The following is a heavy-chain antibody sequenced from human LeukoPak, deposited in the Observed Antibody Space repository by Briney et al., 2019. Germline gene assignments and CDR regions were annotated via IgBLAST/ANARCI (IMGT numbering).Heavy chain of an antibody. Sequence: ASVKVSCKVSGYTLTELSMHWVRQAPGKGLEWMGGFDPEDGETIYAQKFQGRVTMTEDTSTDTAYVELSSLRSEDTAVYYCATDRDWNYAIDPWGQGTLVTVSS. CDR3: ATDRDWNYAIDP. J-gene: IGHJ5*02. CDR1: GYTLTELS. V-gene: IGHV1-24*01. CDR2: FDPEDGET. D-gene: IGHD1-7*01.